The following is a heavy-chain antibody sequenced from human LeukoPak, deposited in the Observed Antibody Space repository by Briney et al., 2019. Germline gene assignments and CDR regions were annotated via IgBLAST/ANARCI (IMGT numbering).Heavy chain of an antibody. CDR1: GGSISSGGYY. CDR2: IYYSGST. V-gene: IGHV4-31*03. D-gene: IGHD5-12*01. CDR3: ARGLYSGYDQSFDY. J-gene: IGHJ4*02. Sequence: SETLSLTCTVSGGSISSGGYYWSWIRQHPGKGLEWIGYIYYSGSTYYNPSLKSRVTISVDTSKNQFSLKLSPVTAADTAVYYCARGLYSGYDQSFDYWGQGTLVTVSS.